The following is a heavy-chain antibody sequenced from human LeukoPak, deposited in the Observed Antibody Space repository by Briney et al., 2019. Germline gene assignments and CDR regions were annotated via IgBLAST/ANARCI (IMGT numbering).Heavy chain of an antibody. CDR3: ARDVCSSTSCYYPPRVVFDY. CDR1: GYTFTSYG. J-gene: IGHJ4*02. CDR2: ISAYNGNT. V-gene: IGHV1-18*01. Sequence: ASVKVSCKASGYTFTSYGISWVRQAPGQGLEWMGWISAYNGNTNYAQKLQGRVTMTTDTTTSTAYMELRSLRSDDTAVYYCARDVCSSTSCYYPPRVVFDYWGQGTLVTVSS. D-gene: IGHD2-2*01.